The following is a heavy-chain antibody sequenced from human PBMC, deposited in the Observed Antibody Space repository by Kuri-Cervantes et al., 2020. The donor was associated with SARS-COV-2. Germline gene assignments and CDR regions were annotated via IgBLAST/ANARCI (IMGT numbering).Heavy chain of an antibody. CDR1: GYTFTGYY. D-gene: IGHD1-14*01. Sequence: GGSLRLSCKASGYTFTGYYMHWVRQAPGQGLEWMGWINPNSGGTNYAQKFQGRVTMTRDTSINTAYMELSRLRGDDTALYYCAREKPSVNAFDIWGRGTVVTVSS. V-gene: IGHV1-2*02. CDR3: AREKPSVNAFDI. J-gene: IGHJ3*02. CDR2: INPNSGGT.